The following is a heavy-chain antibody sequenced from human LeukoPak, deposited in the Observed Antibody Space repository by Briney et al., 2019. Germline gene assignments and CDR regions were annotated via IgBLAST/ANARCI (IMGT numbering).Heavy chain of an antibody. D-gene: IGHD2-2*01. CDR1: GGSISSSIHY. J-gene: IGHJ4*02. CDR3: ARLPDCSSTTCLNDK. Sequence: MPSETLSLTCTVSGGSISSSIHYWGWIRQPPGKGLEWIGSIYYSGSTYYNPSLKSRVTISVDTSKSQFPLKLRSLTAADTAVYYCARLPDCSSTTCLNDKWGQGTLVTVSS. V-gene: IGHV4-39*01. CDR2: IYYSGST.